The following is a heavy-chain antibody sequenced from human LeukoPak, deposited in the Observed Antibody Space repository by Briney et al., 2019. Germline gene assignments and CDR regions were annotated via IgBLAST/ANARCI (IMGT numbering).Heavy chain of an antibody. CDR3: ARGGRYYDSSGYHIVY. CDR2: TYYSGST. J-gene: IGHJ4*02. V-gene: IGHV4-59*01. D-gene: IGHD3-22*01. Sequence: PSETLSLTCTVSGGSISSYYWSWIRQPPGKGLEWIGNTYYSGSTNYNPSLKSRVTISVDTSKNQFSLKLSSVTAADTAVYYCARGGRYYDSSGYHIVYWGQGTLVTVSS. CDR1: GGSISSYY.